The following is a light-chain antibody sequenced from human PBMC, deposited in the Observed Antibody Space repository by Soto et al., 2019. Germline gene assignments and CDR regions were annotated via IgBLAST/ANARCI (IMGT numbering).Light chain of an antibody. Sequence: QSALTQPRSVSGSPGQSVTISCTGTSSDVGGYNYVSWYQQHPGKVPKLIIWDVNKRPSGVPDRFSGSNSGNTASLTISGLHAEDEADYYCSSYSSSSTVFGTGTKLTVL. J-gene: IGLJ1*01. V-gene: IGLV2-11*01. CDR1: SSDVGGYNY. CDR2: DVN. CDR3: SSYSSSSTV.